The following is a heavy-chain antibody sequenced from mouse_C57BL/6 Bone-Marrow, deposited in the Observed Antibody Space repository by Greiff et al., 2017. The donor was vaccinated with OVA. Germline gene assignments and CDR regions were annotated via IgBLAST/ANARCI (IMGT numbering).Heavy chain of an antibody. CDR1: GYSITSGYS. J-gene: IGHJ2*01. CDR3: ARGDY. CDR2: ISYDGSN. Sequence: VQLKQSGPGLVKPSQSLSLTCSVTGYSITSGYSWNWIRQFPGNKLEWMGYISYDGSNNYNPSLKNRISITRDTSKNQFFLKLNSVTTEDTATYYCARGDYWGQGTTLTVAT. V-gene: IGHV3-6*01.